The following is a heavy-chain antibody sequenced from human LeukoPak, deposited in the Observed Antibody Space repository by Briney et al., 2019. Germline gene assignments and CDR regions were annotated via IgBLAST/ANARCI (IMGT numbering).Heavy chain of an antibody. CDR3: ARLVGAFDY. J-gene: IGHJ4*02. D-gene: IGHD1-26*01. CDR2: ISAYNGNT. CDR1: AYTFTTYG. Sequence: VKVPCKSSAYTFTTYGLSTVRQAAGQRLEWMGWISAYNGNTNDAQKLQGRVSMTTDTSTSTAYMELRSLRSDDTVVYYCARLVGAFDYWGQGTLVTVCS. V-gene: IGHV1-18*01.